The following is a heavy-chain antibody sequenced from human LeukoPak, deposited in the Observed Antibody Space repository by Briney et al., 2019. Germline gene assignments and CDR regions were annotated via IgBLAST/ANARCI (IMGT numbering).Heavy chain of an antibody. CDR3: ASGWYDYFDY. Sequence: SETLSLTCTVSGGSISSYYWSWIRQPPGKGLEWIGYIYYSGSTSYNPSLKSRVTISVDTSKNQFSLKLSSVTAADTAVYYCASGWYDYFDYWGQGTLVTVSS. CDR1: GGSISSYY. D-gene: IGHD6-19*01. CDR2: IYYSGST. J-gene: IGHJ4*02. V-gene: IGHV4-59*01.